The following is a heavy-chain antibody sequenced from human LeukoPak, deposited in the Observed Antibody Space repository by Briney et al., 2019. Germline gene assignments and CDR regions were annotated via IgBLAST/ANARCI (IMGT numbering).Heavy chain of an antibody. D-gene: IGHD6-13*01. J-gene: IGHJ3*02. Sequence: GASVKVSCKASGYTFTSYGISWVRQAPGQGLEWMGWISAYNGNTNYAQKLQGRVTMTTDTSTSTAYMELRSLRSDDTAVYYCARDNSPYSSSLDAFDIWGQGTMVTVSS. CDR3: ARDNSPYSSSLDAFDI. CDR1: GYTFTSYG. V-gene: IGHV1-18*01. CDR2: ISAYNGNT.